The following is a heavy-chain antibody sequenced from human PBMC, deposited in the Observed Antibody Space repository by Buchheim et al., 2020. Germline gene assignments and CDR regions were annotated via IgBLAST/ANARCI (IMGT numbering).Heavy chain of an antibody. CDR3: ARERGGNGSGGSFHAYFFGY. D-gene: IGHD6-19*01. Sequence: QVQLVQSGAEVKKPGSSVKVSCKASGGTFSSYAISWVRQAPGQGLEWMGGIIPIFGTANYAQKFQGRVTITGDESTSKDYMELRSLRSEDTAVYYCARERGGNGSGGSFHAYFFGYWGQGTL. J-gene: IGHJ4*02. CDR1: GGTFSSYA. V-gene: IGHV1-69*01. CDR2: IIPIFGTA.